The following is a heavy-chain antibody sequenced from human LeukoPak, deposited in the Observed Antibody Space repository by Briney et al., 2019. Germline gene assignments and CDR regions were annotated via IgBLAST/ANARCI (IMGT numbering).Heavy chain of an antibody. D-gene: IGHD3-10*01. Sequence: SETLSLTCAVYGGSFSGYYWSWIRQPPGKGLEWIGEINHSGSTNYNPSLKRRVTISVDTSKNQFSLKLGSVTAADTAVYYCARKVGYYGSGSYYGLWGQGTLVTVSS. CDR3: ARKVGYYGSGSYYGL. CDR1: GGSFSGYY. J-gene: IGHJ4*02. V-gene: IGHV4-34*01. CDR2: INHSGST.